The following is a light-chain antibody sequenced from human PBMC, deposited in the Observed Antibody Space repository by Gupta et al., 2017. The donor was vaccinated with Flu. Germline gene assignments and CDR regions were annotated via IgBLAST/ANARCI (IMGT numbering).Light chain of an antibody. V-gene: IGKV1-9*01. CDR2: AAS. CDR1: QGISSY. CDR3: QQLNSYTYT. J-gene: IGKJ2*01. Sequence: PSFLSASVGDRVTITCRASQGISSYLAWYQQKPGKAPKLLIYAASTLQSGVPSRFSGSGSGTEFTLTISSLQPEDFATDYCQQLNSYTYTFGQGTKLEIK.